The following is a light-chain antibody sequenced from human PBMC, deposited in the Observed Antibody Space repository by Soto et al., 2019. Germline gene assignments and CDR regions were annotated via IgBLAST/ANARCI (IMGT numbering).Light chain of an antibody. Sequence: QSVLTQPPSVSGAAGQRVTISCSGTSSSIGAGYEVHWYHQLPGTALKLVVSGNGNRPSGVPDRFSASKSGTSASLAITGLQAEDEADYYCSSHAGSSTNLFGTGTKVPV. V-gene: IGLV1-40*01. CDR3: SSHAGSSTNL. CDR2: GNG. CDR1: SSSIGAGYE. J-gene: IGLJ1*01.